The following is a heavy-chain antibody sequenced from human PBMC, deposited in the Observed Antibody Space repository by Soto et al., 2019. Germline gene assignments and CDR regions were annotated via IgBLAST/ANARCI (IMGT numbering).Heavy chain of an antibody. D-gene: IGHD2-21*01. CDR3: ARAVIVTTMNILDP. CDR1: GGSIGGGGFD. J-gene: IGHJ3*01. CDR2: LYDSGSA. Sequence: QMQLQESGPGLVKPSQTLSLTCTVSGGSIGGGGFDWTWVRLRPGEGLEWIGKLYDSGSAYYNPSLESRISMSIDTSKNQFSLSLTSVTVADTALYYCARAVIVTTMNILDPWGRGTMVDASS. V-gene: IGHV4-31*02.